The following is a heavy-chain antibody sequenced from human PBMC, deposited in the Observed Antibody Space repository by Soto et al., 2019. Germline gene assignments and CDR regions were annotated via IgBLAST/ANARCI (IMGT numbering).Heavy chain of an antibody. CDR3: ASGGGSYYDSSGYFDPLFDY. CDR1: GFSFSAYY. J-gene: IGHJ4*02. V-gene: IGHV3-11*04. CDR2: ISSSGGTI. Sequence: QVQLVESGGGLVQPGGSLRLSCAASGFSFSAYYMSWIRQAPGKGLEWVSYISSSGGTIYFADSVKGRFTISRDNAKNELYVQMNRRRAEDRAVYYCASGGGSYYDSSGYFDPLFDYWGQGTLVTVSS. D-gene: IGHD3-22*01.